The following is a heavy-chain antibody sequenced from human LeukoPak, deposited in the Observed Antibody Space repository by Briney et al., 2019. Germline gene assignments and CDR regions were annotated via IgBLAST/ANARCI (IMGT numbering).Heavy chain of an antibody. CDR3: ARSLAGHDAFDI. D-gene: IGHD3-10*01. CDR1: GGSFSGYY. CDR2: INHSGST. J-gene: IGHJ3*02. Sequence: SETLSLTCAVYGGSFSGYYWSWIRQPPGRGLQWIGEINHSGSTNYNPSLKSRVTISVNTSKNQFSLKLSSVTAADTAVYYCARSLAGHDAFDIWGQGTMVTVSS. V-gene: IGHV4-34*01.